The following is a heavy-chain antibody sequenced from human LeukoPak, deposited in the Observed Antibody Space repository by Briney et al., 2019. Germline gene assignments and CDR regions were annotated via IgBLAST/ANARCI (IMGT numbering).Heavy chain of an antibody. CDR2: IYYSGST. CDR3: ARVWELRRPYWYFDL. D-gene: IGHD1-26*01. J-gene: IGHJ2*01. CDR1: GGSISSSSYY. V-gene: IGHV4-39*07. Sequence: SETLSLTCTVSGGSISSSSYYWGWLRQPPGKGLEWIGSIYYSGSTYYNPSLKTRVTMSVDTSKNQFSLKLSSVTAADTAVYYCARVWELRRPYWYFDLWGRGTLVTVSS.